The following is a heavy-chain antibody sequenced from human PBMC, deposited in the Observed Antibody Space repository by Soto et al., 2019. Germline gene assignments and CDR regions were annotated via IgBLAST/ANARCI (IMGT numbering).Heavy chain of an antibody. V-gene: IGHV1-18*01. J-gene: IGHJ4*02. CDR2: ISAYNGNT. CDR1: GYTFTSYG. Sequence: GASVKVSCKASGYTFTSYGISWVRQAPGQGLEWMGWISAYNGNTNYAQKLQGRVTMTTDTSTSTAYMELRSLRSDDTAVYYCARGVYYGSGSYDFDYWGQGTLVTVSS. D-gene: IGHD3-10*01. CDR3: ARGVYYGSGSYDFDY.